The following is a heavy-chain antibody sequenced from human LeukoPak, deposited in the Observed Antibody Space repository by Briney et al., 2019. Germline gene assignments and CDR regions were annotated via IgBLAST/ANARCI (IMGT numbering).Heavy chain of an antibody. CDR2: IYYSGST. CDR3: ARHGIVVVPAAIDY. CDR1: GGSISSGGYS. D-gene: IGHD2-2*01. J-gene: IGHJ4*02. V-gene: IGHV4-61*08. Sequence: SETLSLTCAVSGGSISSGGYSWSWIRQPPGKGLEWIGYIYYSGSTNYNPSLKSRVTISVDRSKNQFSLKLSSVTAADTAVYYCARHGIVVVPAAIDYWGQGTLVTVSS.